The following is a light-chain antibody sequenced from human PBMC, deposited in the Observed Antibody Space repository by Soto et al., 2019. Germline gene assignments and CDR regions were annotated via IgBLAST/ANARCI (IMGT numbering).Light chain of an antibody. V-gene: IGKV3-20*01. CDR2: GTS. Sequence: EVVLTQSPGTLSLSPGERATLSCRASQSINNHVLAWYQQKRGQAPRLLIYGTSNRATGIPDRFSGSGSGTDFTLAISRLEPEDFAVYYCQHYGSPFTFGPGTKVDIK. CDR1: QSINNHV. CDR3: QHYGSPFT. J-gene: IGKJ3*01.